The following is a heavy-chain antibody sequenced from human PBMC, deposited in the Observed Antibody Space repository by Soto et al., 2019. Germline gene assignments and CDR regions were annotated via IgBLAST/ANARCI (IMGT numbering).Heavy chain of an antibody. CDR2: INPNGGST. CDR1: GYTFTSYY. D-gene: IGHD1-1*01. J-gene: IGHJ4*01. CDR3: ARSNDNDGILPDY. Sequence: ASVKVSCKASGYTFTSYYMHWVRQAPGQGLEWMGIINPNGGSTTYARKFQGRLTMTTDTATSTLYMELSSLRSEDTTVYSCARSNDNDGILPDYWGHGTLVTVSS. V-gene: IGHV1-46*01.